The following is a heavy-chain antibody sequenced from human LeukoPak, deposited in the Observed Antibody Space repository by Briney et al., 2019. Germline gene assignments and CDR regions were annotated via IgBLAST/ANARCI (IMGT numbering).Heavy chain of an antibody. V-gene: IGHV4-4*07. CDR2: IYTSGDT. CDR3: ARSISWYSYLDY. D-gene: IGHD6-13*01. J-gene: IGHJ4*02. Sequence: PSETLSLTCTVSGGSMTGYYWSWIRQPAGKGLDWIGRIYTSGDTNYSPSLKSRVTMSVDTSKNQFSLKLTSVTAADTAVYYCARSISWYSYLDYWGQGTLVTVSS. CDR1: GGSMTGYY.